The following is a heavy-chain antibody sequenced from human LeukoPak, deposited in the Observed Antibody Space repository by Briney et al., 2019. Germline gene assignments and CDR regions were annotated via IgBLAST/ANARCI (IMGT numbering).Heavy chain of an antibody. J-gene: IGHJ5*02. V-gene: IGHV1-2*02. Sequence: GASVKVSCKASGYTFTGYYMHWVRQAPGQGLEWMGWINPNSGGTNYAQKFQGRVTMTRDTSISTAYMELSRLRSDDTAVYYCARDHYYYDSSGPNNWFDPWGQGTLVTVSS. CDR2: INPNSGGT. D-gene: IGHD3-22*01. CDR1: GYTFTGYY. CDR3: ARDHYYYDSSGPNNWFDP.